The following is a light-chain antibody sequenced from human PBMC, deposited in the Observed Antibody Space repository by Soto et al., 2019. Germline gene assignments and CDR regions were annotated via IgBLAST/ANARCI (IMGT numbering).Light chain of an antibody. Sequence: DIKMNQSPSTLSGSLGDRLTITCRASQTISSWLAWYQQKPGKAPKLLIYKASTLKSGVPSRFSGSGSGTEFTLTISSLQPDDFATYYCQHYNSYSEAFGQGTKVDIK. J-gene: IGKJ1*01. V-gene: IGKV1-5*03. CDR2: KAS. CDR1: QTISSW. CDR3: QHYNSYSEA.